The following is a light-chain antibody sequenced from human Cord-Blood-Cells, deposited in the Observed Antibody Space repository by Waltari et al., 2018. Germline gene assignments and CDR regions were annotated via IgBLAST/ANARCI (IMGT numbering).Light chain of an antibody. Sequence: EIVLTQSPATLSLSPGERATLSCRARRSVSSYLAWYQQKPGQAPRLLIYDASNRATGIPARFSGSGSGTDFTLTISSLEPEDFAVYYCQQRSNWPYSFGQGTKLEIK. CDR3: QQRSNWPYS. CDR1: RSVSSY. V-gene: IGKV3-11*01. J-gene: IGKJ2*03. CDR2: DAS.